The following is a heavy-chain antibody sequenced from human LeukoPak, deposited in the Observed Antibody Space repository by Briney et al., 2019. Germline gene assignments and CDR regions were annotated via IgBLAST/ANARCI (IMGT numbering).Heavy chain of an antibody. J-gene: IGHJ6*03. D-gene: IGHD3/OR15-3a*01. CDR3: ARASADWGYGYYYYYYMDV. CDR1: GFTFSTYP. Sequence: PGGSLRLSCAASGFTFSTYPMNWVRQAPGKGLVWVSRINSDGSSTSYADSVKGRFTISRDNAKNTLYLQMNSLRAEDTAVYYCARASADWGYGYYYYYYMDVWGKGTTVTVSS. V-gene: IGHV3-74*01. CDR2: INSDGSST.